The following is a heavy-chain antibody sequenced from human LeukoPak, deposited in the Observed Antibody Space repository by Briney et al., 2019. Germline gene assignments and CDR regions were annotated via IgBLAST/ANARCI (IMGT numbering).Heavy chain of an antibody. CDR3: GRQGYTASYYFFDY. CDR2: IYTTGTT. CDR1: RGSIRSYY. Sequence: SQTLSLTCTVSRGSIRSYYWGWVRQPPGKGLEWVGRIYTTGTTQYNPSLKSRVTMSVDTSTNQFSLNLRSMTAADTAVYYCGRQGYTASYYFFDYWSQGTLVAVS. V-gene: IGHV4-4*07. D-gene: IGHD1-26*01. J-gene: IGHJ4*02.